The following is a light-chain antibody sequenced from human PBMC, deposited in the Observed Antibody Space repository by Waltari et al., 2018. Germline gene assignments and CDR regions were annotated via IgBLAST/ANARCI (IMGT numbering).Light chain of an antibody. CDR3: QQRSSWPLT. Sequence: EIVLTQSPATLSLSSGDRATLSCRASQSVSSSLAWYQQRPGQAPRLLIYDASNRATGIPDRFSGSGSGTDFTLTISSLEPEDFAVYYCQQRSSWPLTFGGGTKVEVK. J-gene: IGKJ4*01. CDR1: QSVSSS. V-gene: IGKV3-11*01. CDR2: DAS.